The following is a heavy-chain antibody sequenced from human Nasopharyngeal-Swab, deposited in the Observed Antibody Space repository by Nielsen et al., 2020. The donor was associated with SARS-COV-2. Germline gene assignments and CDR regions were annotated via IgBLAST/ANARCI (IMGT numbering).Heavy chain of an antibody. CDR2: IYYSGST. Sequence: SETLSLTCTVSGGSISSSSYYWGWIRQPPGKGLERIGSIYYSGSTYYNPSLKSRVTISVDTSKNQFSLKLSSVTAADTAVYYCARLGMSVAGTGFDYWGQGTLVTVSS. V-gene: IGHV4-39*01. CDR1: GGSISSSSYY. J-gene: IGHJ4*02. D-gene: IGHD6-19*01. CDR3: ARLGMSVAGTGFDY.